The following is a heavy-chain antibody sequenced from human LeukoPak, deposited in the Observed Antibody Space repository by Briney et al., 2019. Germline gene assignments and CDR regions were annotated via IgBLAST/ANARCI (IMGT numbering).Heavy chain of an antibody. Sequence: SETLSLTCAVYGGSFSGYYWSWIRQPPGKGLEWIGEINHSGSTNYNPSLKSRVTISVDTSKNQFSLKLSSVTAADTAVYYCARHTVVVPAATYYYYYYMGVWGKGTRSPSP. CDR3: ARHTVVVPAATYYYYYYMGV. D-gene: IGHD2-2*01. CDR2: INHSGST. J-gene: IGHJ6*03. V-gene: IGHV4-34*01. CDR1: GGSFSGYY.